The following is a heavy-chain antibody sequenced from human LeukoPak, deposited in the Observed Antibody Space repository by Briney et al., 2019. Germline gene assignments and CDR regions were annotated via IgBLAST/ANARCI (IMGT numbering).Heavy chain of an antibody. CDR2: VYYSGST. J-gene: IGHJ4*02. Sequence: PSETLSLTCTVSGGSISSGGYYWSWIRQPPGKGLEWIGYVYYSGSTYYNPSLKSRVTISVDTSKNQFSLKLSSVTAADTAVYYCARDSVRGTVTSGYWGQGTLVTVSS. D-gene: IGHD4-17*01. CDR1: GGSISSGGYY. CDR3: ARDSVRGTVTSGY. V-gene: IGHV4-31*03.